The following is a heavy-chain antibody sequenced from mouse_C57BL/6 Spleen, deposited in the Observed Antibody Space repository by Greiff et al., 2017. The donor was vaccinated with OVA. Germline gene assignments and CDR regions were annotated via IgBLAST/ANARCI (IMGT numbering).Heavy chain of an antibody. Sequence: EVKLMESGGGLVQPGGSLKLSCAASGFTFSDYGMAWVRQAPRKGPEWVAFISNLAYSIYYADTVTGRFTISRENAKNTLYLEMSRLRSEDTAMYYCARRPSYAMDYWGQGTSVTVSS. D-gene: IGHD6-1*01. CDR3: ARRPSYAMDY. J-gene: IGHJ4*01. CDR1: GFTFSDYG. V-gene: IGHV5-15*01. CDR2: ISNLAYSI.